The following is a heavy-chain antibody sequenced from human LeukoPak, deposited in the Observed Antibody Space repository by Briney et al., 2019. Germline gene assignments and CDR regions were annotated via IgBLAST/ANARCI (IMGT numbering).Heavy chain of an antibody. CDR1: GFTFINSA. J-gene: IGHJ5*02. CDR3: AKGGSVAGRSDP. Sequence: PGGSLRLSCEASGFTFINSAMSWVRPAPGKGLEWVSGITGSGGKTYYADSVKGQFTISRDDSKNTLYLQMNNLRVEDTALYYCAKGGSVAGRSDPWGQGTLVTVSS. V-gene: IGHV3-23*01. D-gene: IGHD6-19*01. CDR2: ITGSGGKT.